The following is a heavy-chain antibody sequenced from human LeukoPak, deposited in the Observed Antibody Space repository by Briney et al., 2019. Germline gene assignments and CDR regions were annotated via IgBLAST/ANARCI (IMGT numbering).Heavy chain of an antibody. CDR2: IYPGDSDT. CDR1: GYSFTSYW. Sequence: SGESLKIPCKGSGYSFTSYWIGWVRKMPGKGLDWLAHIYPGDSDTRYRPSFQGQVTISADKSISNAYLQWNSLKASDTAKYYCARGRNYYDSSGYGGAFDSWGQGTMVTVSS. J-gene: IGHJ3*02. CDR3: ARGRNYYDSSGYGGAFDS. D-gene: IGHD3-22*01. V-gene: IGHV5-51*03.